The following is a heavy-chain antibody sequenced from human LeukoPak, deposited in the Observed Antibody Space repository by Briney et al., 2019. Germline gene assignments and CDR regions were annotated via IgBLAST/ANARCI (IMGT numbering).Heavy chain of an antibody. Sequence: PSETLSLTCAVYGGSFSGYYWSWIRQPPGKGLEWIGEINHSGSTNYNPSLKSRVTISVDTSKNQFSLKLSSVTAADTAVYYCARGPPWAYWERTVTTGGLEYFQHWGQGTLVTVSS. CDR1: GGSFSGYY. D-gene: IGHD4-17*01. CDR3: ARGPPWAYWERTVTTGGLEYFQH. J-gene: IGHJ1*01. CDR2: INHSGST. V-gene: IGHV4-34*01.